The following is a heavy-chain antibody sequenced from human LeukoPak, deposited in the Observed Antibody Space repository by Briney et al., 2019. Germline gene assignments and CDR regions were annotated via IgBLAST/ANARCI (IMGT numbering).Heavy chain of an antibody. CDR1: GFTFSRYE. D-gene: IGHD6-13*01. CDR3: ARAAGHYYYYMDV. J-gene: IGHJ6*03. V-gene: IGHV3-48*03. Sequence: PGGSLRLSCIASGFTFSRYEMNWVRQAPGKVLECIPYITSTGDIIQYADSVKGRFTISRDKAKKSLYMKMTRLRAEDTAVYYCARAAGHYYYYMDVWGKGTTVTISS. CDR2: ITSTGDII.